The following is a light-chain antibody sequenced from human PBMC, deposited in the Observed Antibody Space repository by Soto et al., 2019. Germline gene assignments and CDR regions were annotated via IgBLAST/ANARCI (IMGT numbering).Light chain of an antibody. J-gene: IGKJ4*01. Sequence: EIVLTQSPGTLSLSPGERATLSCRASQSVSSSYLAWYQQKPGQAPRLLIYGASSRATGIPHRFSGSGSGTDFTLTISRLEPEDFAVYFCHQYGSSPITFGGGTKVEIK. V-gene: IGKV3-20*01. CDR1: QSVSSSY. CDR2: GAS. CDR3: HQYGSSPIT.